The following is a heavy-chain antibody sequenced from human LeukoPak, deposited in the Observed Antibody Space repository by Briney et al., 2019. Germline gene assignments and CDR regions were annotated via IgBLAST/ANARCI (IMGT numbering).Heavy chain of an antibody. CDR2: IYRGGST. V-gene: IGHV3-66*01. CDR3: ARANYGDAFDI. J-gene: IGHJ3*02. CDR1: GFTVSSNY. D-gene: IGHD3-16*01. Sequence: GGSLRLSCAASGFTVSSNYMTWVRQAPGKGLEWVSVIYRGGSTYYADSVKGRFTLSRDNSKNTLYLQMNSLRAEDTAVYYCARANYGDAFDIWGQGTMVTVSS.